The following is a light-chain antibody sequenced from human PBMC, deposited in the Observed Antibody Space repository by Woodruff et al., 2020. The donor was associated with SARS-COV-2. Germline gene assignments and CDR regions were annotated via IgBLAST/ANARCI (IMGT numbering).Light chain of an antibody. Sequence: WYQQRPGKAPTLMIYEVSNRPSGVSGRFSGSKSGNTASLTISGLQTGDEADYYCSSYTSTSTYLFGPGTKVTVL. J-gene: IGLJ1*01. CDR3: SSYTSTSTYL. CDR2: EVS. V-gene: IGLV2-14*01.